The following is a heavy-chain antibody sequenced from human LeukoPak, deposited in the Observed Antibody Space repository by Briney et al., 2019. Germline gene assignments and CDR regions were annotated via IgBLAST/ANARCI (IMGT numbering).Heavy chain of an antibody. Sequence: PGGSLRLSCAASGFTFSSYSMNWVRQAPGKGLGWVSAISGSGGSTYYADSVKGRFTISRDNSKNTLYLQMNSLRAEDTAVYYCAKGGNCSSTSCYGLPHDYWGQGTLVTVSS. J-gene: IGHJ4*02. CDR3: AKGGNCSSTSCYGLPHDY. CDR1: GFTFSSYS. CDR2: ISGSGGST. V-gene: IGHV3-23*01. D-gene: IGHD2-2*01.